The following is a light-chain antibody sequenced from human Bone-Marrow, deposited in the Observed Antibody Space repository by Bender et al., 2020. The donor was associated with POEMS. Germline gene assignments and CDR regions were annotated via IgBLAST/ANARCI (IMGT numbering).Light chain of an antibody. CDR3: SSYAGSYNLV. CDR1: SSAIGASNY. J-gene: IGLJ3*02. CDR2: DVS. Sequence: QSALTQPASVSGSPGQSITISCTGTSSAIGASNYVSWYQQHPGQAPKLMIYDVSNRPSGVSERFSGYKSGEAASLTISALQAEDEADYFCSSYAGSYNLVFGGGTKLPVL. V-gene: IGLV2-14*01.